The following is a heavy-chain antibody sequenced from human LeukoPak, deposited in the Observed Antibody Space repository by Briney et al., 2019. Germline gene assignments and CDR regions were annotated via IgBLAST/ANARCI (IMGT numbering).Heavy chain of an antibody. CDR1: GFTFSSYD. D-gene: IGHD2-15*01. CDR2: IGTAGDT. V-gene: IGHV3-13*01. CDR3: ARALPFYCYMDV. Sequence: PGGSLRLSCAASGFTFSSYDMHWVRQAPGKGLEWVSAIGTAGDTYYPGSVKGRYTISRENAKNSLYLQMNSLRAGDTAVYYCARALPFYCYMDVWGKGTTVTVSS. J-gene: IGHJ6*03.